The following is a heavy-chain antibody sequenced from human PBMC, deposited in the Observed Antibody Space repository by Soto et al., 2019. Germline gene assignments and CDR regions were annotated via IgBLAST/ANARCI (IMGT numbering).Heavy chain of an antibody. CDR1: GYTFTGYY. CDR2: INPETGGT. Sequence: ASVKVSCKASGYTFTGYYVHWVREAPGQGLEWMGWINPETGGTSYAQKFQGRVTLSRDTSINTAYLELSSLRFDDAAVYYCARKNDFSSGSSYYSGLDVWGQGTSVTVSS. J-gene: IGHJ6*02. D-gene: IGHD3-3*01. V-gene: IGHV1-2*02. CDR3: ARKNDFSSGSSYYSGLDV.